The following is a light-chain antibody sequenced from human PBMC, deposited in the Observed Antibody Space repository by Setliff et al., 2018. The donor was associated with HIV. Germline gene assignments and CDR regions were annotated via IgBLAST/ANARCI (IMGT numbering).Light chain of an antibody. CDR1: SSDIGAGYD. CDR3: HSYDGRLDGWHV. V-gene: IGLV1-40*01. Sequence: QSVLTQPPSVSGAPGQRVTISCTGSSSDIGAGYDVHWYQHLPGAAPKLVIFDNNNRPSGVPDRFSGSKSGTSASLAITGLQAEDEADYYCHSYDGRLDGWHVFGTGTKVTVL. J-gene: IGLJ1*01. CDR2: DNN.